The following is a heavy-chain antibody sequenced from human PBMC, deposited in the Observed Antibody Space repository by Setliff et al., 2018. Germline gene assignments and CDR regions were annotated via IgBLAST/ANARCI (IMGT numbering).Heavy chain of an antibody. V-gene: IGHV3-7*01. CDR1: GFTFSSYW. D-gene: IGHD3-16*01. Sequence: LRLSCAASGFTFSSYWMSWVRQAPGKGLEGVANIKQDGSEKYYVDSVKGRFTNSRDNAKKSLYLQMNSLGAEDTAVYYCAKDGGEYWGQGTLVTVSS. CDR2: IKQDGSEK. J-gene: IGHJ4*02. CDR3: AKDGGEY.